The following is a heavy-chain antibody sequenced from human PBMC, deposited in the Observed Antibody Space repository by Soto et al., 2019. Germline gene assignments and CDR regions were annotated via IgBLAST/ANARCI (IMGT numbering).Heavy chain of an antibody. Sequence: GGSLRLSCAASGFTFSSYAMHWVRQAPGKGLEWVAVISYDGSNKYYADSVKGRFTISRDNSKNTLYLQMNSLRAEDTAVDYCARDTAEYPHYYYGMDVWGQGTTVTVSS. V-gene: IGHV3-30-3*01. CDR1: GFTFSSYA. D-gene: IGHD5-18*01. CDR2: ISYDGSNK. CDR3: ARDTAEYPHYYYGMDV. J-gene: IGHJ6*02.